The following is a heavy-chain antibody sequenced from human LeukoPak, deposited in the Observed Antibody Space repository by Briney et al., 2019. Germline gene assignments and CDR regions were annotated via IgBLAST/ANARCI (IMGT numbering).Heavy chain of an antibody. CDR1: GYTFTAYY. V-gene: IGHV1-2*02. CDR2: INPNSGGT. Sequence: GASVKVSCEASGYTFTAYYIHWVRRAPGQGLEWMGWINPNSGGTESAQKFQGRVTMTRDTSISTAYMELSRLRSDDTAVYYCTRDHCTSINCYEYNYYGMDVWGQGTTVTVSS. D-gene: IGHD2-2*01. J-gene: IGHJ6*02. CDR3: TRDHCTSINCYEYNYYGMDV.